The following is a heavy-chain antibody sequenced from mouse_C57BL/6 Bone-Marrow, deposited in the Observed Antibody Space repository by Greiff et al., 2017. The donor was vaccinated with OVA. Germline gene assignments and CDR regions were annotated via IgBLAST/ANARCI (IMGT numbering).Heavy chain of an antibody. J-gene: IGHJ2*01. D-gene: IGHD1-1*01. V-gene: IGHV1-61*01. CDR1: GYTFTSYW. Sequence: QQSCKASGYTFTSYWMDWVKQRPGQGLEWIGNIYPSDSETHYNQKFKDKATLTVDKSSSTAYMQLSSLTSEDSAVYYCARRLFATVVAIDYWGQGTTLTVSS. CDR2: IYPSDSET. CDR3: ARRLFATVVAIDY.